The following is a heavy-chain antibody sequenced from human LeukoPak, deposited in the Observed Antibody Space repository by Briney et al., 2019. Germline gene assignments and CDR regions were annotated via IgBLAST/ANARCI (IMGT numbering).Heavy chain of an antibody. V-gene: IGHV4-59*12. CDR1: GGSISSYY. CDR2: IYYSGST. Sequence: SETLSLTCTVSGGSISSYYWSWIRQPPGKGLEWIGYIYYSGSTNYNPSLKSRVTISVDTSKNQFSLKLSSVTAADTAVYYCARLLAAAVAFDIWGQGTMVTVSS. CDR3: ARLLAAAVAFDI. D-gene: IGHD6-13*01. J-gene: IGHJ3*02.